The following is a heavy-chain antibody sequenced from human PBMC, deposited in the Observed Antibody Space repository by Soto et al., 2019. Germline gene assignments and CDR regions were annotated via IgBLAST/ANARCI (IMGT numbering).Heavy chain of an antibody. J-gene: IGHJ4*02. V-gene: IGHV3-9*01. CDR3: AKDSYYDFWSGYFGFDY. CDR2: ISWNSGSI. CDR1: GFTFDDYA. D-gene: IGHD3-3*01. Sequence: EVQLVESGGGLVQPGRSLRLSCAASGFTFDDYAMHWVRQAPGKGLEWVSGISWNSGSIGYADSVKGRFTISRDNAKNSLYLQMNSLRAEDTALYYCAKDSYYDFWSGYFGFDYWGQGTLVTVSS.